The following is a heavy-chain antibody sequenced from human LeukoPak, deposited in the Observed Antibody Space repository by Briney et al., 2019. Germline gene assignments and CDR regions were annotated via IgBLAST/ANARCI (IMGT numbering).Heavy chain of an antibody. Sequence: GGSLRLSCEVSGFAFSSYVMSWVRQAPGNGLEWVSAIDSNGVTTNYADSVKGRFTISRDNSKNTLYLQLSSLRVEDTAVYYCAKGDDFLAAYRYRFDYWGQGTLVTVSS. D-gene: IGHD3-9*01. CDR3: AKGDDFLAAYRYRFDY. V-gene: IGHV3-23*01. CDR1: GFAFSSYV. J-gene: IGHJ4*02. CDR2: IDSNGVTT.